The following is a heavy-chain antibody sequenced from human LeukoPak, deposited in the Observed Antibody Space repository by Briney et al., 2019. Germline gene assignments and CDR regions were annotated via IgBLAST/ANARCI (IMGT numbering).Heavy chain of an antibody. J-gene: IGHJ4*02. CDR2: INHSGST. D-gene: IGHD1-26*01. V-gene: IGHV4-34*01. CDR1: GGSFSGYY. CDR3: ARSRSGSYLGFDY. Sequence: SETLSLTCAVYGGSFSGYYWSWIRQPPGKGLEWIGEINHSGSTNYNPSLKSRVTISVDTSKSQFSLKLSSVTAADTAVYYCARSRSGSYLGFDYWGQGTLVTVSS.